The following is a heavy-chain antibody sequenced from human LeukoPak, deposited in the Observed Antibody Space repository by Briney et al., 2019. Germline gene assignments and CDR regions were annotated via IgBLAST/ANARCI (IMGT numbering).Heavy chain of an antibody. CDR1: GGSISGYY. J-gene: IGHJ2*01. D-gene: IGHD2-15*01. CDR2: IYYSGST. Sequence: SETLSLTCTVSGGSISGYYWSWIRQPPGKGLEWIGYIYYSGSTNYNPSLKSRVTISVDTSKNQFSLKLNSVTAADTAVYYCARRALECSGGSCYLYWYFDLWGRGTLVTVSS. V-gene: IGHV4-59*08. CDR3: ARRALECSGGSCYLYWYFDL.